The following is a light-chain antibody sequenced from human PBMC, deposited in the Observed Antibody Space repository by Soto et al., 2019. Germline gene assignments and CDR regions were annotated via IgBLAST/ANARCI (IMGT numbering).Light chain of an antibody. CDR1: DSIAKY. J-gene: IGKJ1*01. V-gene: IGKV1-39*01. Sequence: DIQTTQSPSSLSASVGDRVTITCRTSDSIAKYLNWYQQKPGQVPKLLIVAASNLRSRVPTRFSGSGSGTDFTLTINNLQPEDFATYYCQESYSAPPWTFGQGTKVDIK. CDR2: AAS. CDR3: QESYSAPPWT.